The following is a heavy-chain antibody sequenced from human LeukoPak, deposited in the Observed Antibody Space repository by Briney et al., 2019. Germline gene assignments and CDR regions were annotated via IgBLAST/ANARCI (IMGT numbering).Heavy chain of an antibody. V-gene: IGHV3-23*01. Sequence: PGGSLRLSCAASGFTFSSHWMSWVRQAPGKGLEWVSAISGSGGSTYYADSVKGRFTISRDNSKNTLYLQMNSLRAEDTAVYYCAKAHDRSSWPLDYWGQGTLVTVSS. CDR3: AKAHDRSSWPLDY. CDR2: ISGSGGST. CDR1: GFTFSSHW. J-gene: IGHJ4*02. D-gene: IGHD6-13*01.